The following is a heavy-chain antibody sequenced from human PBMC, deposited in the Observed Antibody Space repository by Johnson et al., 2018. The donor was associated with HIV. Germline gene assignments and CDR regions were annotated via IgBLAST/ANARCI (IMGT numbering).Heavy chain of an antibody. Sequence: HVQLVESGGGVVQPGRSLRLSCAASGFTFRSYGMHWVRQAPGKGLEWVAVISYDGTNKYYADSVKGRFTISRDNSKNTLYLQMNSLRAEDTAVYYCAKHIVLVVYAIGAAFDIWGQGTMVTVSS. D-gene: IGHD2-8*02. V-gene: IGHV3-30*18. CDR2: ISYDGTNK. J-gene: IGHJ3*02. CDR3: AKHIVLVVYAIGAAFDI. CDR1: GFTFRSYG.